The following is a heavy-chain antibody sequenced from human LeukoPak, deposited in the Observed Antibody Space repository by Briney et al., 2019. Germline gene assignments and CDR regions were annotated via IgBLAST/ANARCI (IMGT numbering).Heavy chain of an antibody. CDR2: INWIGGSA. J-gene: IGHJ4*02. D-gene: IGHD6-19*01. CDR3: ARVSDISVAAYFDY. CDR1: GFTFSTFA. V-gene: IGHV3-20*04. Sequence: GGSLRLSCAASGFTFSTFAVIWVRQPPGKGLEWVSGINWIGGSATYADSVRGRFTISRDNAKNSLYLQMNSLRAEDTALYYCARVSDISVAAYFDYWGQGTLVTVSS.